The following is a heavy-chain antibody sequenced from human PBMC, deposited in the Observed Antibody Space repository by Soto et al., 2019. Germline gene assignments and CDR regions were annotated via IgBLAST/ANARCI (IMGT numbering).Heavy chain of an antibody. D-gene: IGHD5-12*01. CDR1: GGTFSSYA. Sequence: QVQLVQSGAEVKKPGSSVKVSCKASGGTFSSYAISWVRQAPGQGLEWMGGIIPIFGTANYAQKFQGRVTXXAXEXXSTAYMELSSLRSEDTAVYYCARVRRDGYTFWFDPWGQGTLVTVSS. CDR2: IIPIFGTA. J-gene: IGHJ5*02. V-gene: IGHV1-69*12. CDR3: ARVRRDGYTFWFDP.